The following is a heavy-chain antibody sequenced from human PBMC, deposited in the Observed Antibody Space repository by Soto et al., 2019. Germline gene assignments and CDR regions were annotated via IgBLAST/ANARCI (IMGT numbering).Heavy chain of an antibody. D-gene: IGHD2-15*01. J-gene: IGHJ4*02. CDR3: ANFVVVDDYFDY. V-gene: IGHV4-31*03. CDR2: IYYSGIT. CDR1: GGSISSGGYY. Sequence: SETLPLTCTVSGGSISSGGYYWSWIRQHPGKGLEWIAYIYYSGITYYNPSLKSRLTISVDTSKNQFSLKLSSVTAADTAVYYCANFVVVDDYFDYWGQGTLVTVSS.